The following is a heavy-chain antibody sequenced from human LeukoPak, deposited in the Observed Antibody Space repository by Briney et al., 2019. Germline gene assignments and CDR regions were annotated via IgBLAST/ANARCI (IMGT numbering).Heavy chain of an antibody. J-gene: IGHJ4*02. D-gene: IGHD3-10*01. Sequence: SQTLSLTCTVSGGSISSGGYYWSWLRQHPGKGLEWIGYIYYSGGTYYNPSLKSRVTISVDTSKNQFSLKLSSVTAADTAVYYCARGGSGSPCFDYWGQGTLVTVSS. CDR2: IYYSGGT. CDR3: ARGGSGSPCFDY. V-gene: IGHV4-31*03. CDR1: GGSISSGGYY.